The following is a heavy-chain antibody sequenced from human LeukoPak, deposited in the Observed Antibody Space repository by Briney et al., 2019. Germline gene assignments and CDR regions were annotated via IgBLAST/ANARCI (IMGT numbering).Heavy chain of an antibody. V-gene: IGHV1-2*02. D-gene: IGHD1-26*01. Sequence: ASVKVSCKASGYTFTSYAMNWVRQAPGQGLEWMGWINPNSGATNYAQKFQGRVTMTRDTSISTAYMELSRLRSVDTAVYYCARGNSGSYRGDFDYWGQGTLVTVSS. CDR3: ARGNSGSYRGDFDY. CDR1: GYTFTSYA. CDR2: INPNSGAT. J-gene: IGHJ4*02.